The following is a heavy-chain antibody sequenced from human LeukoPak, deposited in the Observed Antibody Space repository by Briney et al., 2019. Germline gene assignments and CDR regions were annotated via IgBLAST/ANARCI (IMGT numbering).Heavy chain of an antibody. V-gene: IGHV3-48*01. CDR3: AREPPGGYSSSWYLTSYFHH. D-gene: IGHD6-13*01. CDR2: ISSSSSTI. CDR1: GFTFSSYS. J-gene: IGHJ1*01. Sequence: GGSLRLSCAASGFTFSSYSMNWVRQAPGKGLEWVSFISSSSSTIYYADSVKGRFTISRDNAKNSLYLQMNSLRAEDTAVYFCAREPPGGYSSSWYLTSYFHHWGQGTQVTVSS.